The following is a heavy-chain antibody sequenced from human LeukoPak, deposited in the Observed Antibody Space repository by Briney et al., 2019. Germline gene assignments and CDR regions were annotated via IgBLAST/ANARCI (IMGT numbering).Heavy chain of an antibody. CDR3: ARERIVGGVDP. CDR2: ISSSSSYI. V-gene: IGHV3-21*01. D-gene: IGHD1-26*01. CDR1: GFTFSSYS. J-gene: IGHJ5*02. Sequence: TGGSLRLSCAASGFTFSSYSMNWVRQAPGKGLEWVSFISSSSSYIDYADSVKGRFTISRDNAKNSLYLQMNSLRAEDTAVYYCARERIVGGVDPWGQGTLVTVSS.